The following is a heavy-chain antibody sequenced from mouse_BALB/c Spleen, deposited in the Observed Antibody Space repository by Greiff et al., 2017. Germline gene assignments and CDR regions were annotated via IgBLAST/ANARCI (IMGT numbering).Heavy chain of an antibody. CDR2: FNSNGGST. J-gene: IGHJ3*01. V-gene: IGHV5-6-3*01. CDR1: GFTFSSYG. CDR3: AREDGYDGAPY. D-gene: IGHD2-2*01. Sequence: EVQRVESGGGLVQPGGSLKLSCAASGFTFSSYGMSWVRQTPDKRLELVATFNSNGGSTYYPDSVKGRFTISRDNAKNTLYLQMSSLKSEDTAMYYCAREDGYDGAPYWGQGTLVTVSA.